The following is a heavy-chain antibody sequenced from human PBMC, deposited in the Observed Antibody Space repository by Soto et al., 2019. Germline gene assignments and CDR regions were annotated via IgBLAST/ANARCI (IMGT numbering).Heavy chain of an antibody. CDR2: ISAYNGNT. V-gene: IGHV1-18*01. CDR3: ARTPPGAVGATKGGYDY. Sequence: ASVKVSCKASGYTFTSYGISWVRQAPGQGLEWMGWISAYNGNTNYAQKLQGRVTMTTDTSTSTAYMELRSRRSDDTAVYYCARTPPGAVGATKGGYDYWGQGTLVTVSS. D-gene: IGHD1-26*01. CDR1: GYTFTSYG. J-gene: IGHJ4*02.